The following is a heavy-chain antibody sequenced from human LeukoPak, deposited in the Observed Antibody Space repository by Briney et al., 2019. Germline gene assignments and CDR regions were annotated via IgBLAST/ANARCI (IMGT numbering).Heavy chain of an antibody. CDR2: ISSSSTYI. CDR3: ARGRYSSHYFDY. Sequence: GGSLRLSCAASGFTFSSYSMNWVRQAPGKGLEWVSSISSSSTYIYFADSVKGRFTISRDNAKNSLYLQMNSLRAEDTAVYYCARGRYSSHYFDYWGQGTLVTVSS. J-gene: IGHJ4*02. CDR1: GFTFSSYS. V-gene: IGHV3-21*01. D-gene: IGHD6-13*01.